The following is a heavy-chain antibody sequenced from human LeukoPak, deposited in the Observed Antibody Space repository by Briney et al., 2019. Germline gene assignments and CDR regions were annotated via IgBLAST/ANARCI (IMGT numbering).Heavy chain of an antibody. Sequence: GGSLRLSCAASGFTFSSYWMFWVRQAPGKGLLWVSRIIGDGSSTSYADSVKGRFTISRDNAKNSLYLQMNSLRAEDTAVYYCARDAKGSLYYFDYWGQGTLVTVSS. CDR3: ARDAKGSLYYFDY. CDR1: GFTFSSYW. V-gene: IGHV3-74*01. CDR2: IIGDGSST. J-gene: IGHJ4*02.